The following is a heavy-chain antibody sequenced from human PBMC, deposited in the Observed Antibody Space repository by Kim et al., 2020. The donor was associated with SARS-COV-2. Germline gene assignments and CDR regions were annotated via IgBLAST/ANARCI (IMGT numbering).Heavy chain of an antibody. J-gene: IGHJ4*02. D-gene: IGHD2-15*01. Sequence: KRYSPSLKSRLTITKDTSKNQVVLTMTNMDPVDTATYYCAHRRAFRGSFDYWGQGTLVTVSS. V-gene: IGHV2-5*01. CDR3: AHRRAFRGSFDY. CDR2: K.